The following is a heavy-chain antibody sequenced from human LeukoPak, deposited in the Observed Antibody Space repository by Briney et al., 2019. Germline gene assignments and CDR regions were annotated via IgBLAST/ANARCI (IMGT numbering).Heavy chain of an antibody. D-gene: IGHD6-13*01. CDR2: IISIFGTT. V-gene: IGHV1-69*13. CDR1: GYTFSSYV. CDR3: ASLESSIAAAGGPNWFDP. Sequence: ASVEVSCKAPGYTFSSYVIHWVRQAPGQGLEWMGGIISIFGTTKYAQQFQGRVTITADESTSTAYMELSRLRSDDTAVYYCASLESSIAAAGGPNWFDPWGQGTLVTVSS. J-gene: IGHJ5*02.